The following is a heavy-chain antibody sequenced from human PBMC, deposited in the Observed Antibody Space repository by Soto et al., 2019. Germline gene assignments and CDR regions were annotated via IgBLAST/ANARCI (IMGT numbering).Heavy chain of an antibody. CDR2: ISPYTGNT. D-gene: IGHD3-16*01. Sequence: QVQLVQSGDEVKKPGASVKVSCKASGYIFVNYGIAWVRQAPRQGLEWMGWISPYTGNTHSASKVQGRLTMTTYISTSTAYMYLGSLTSDDTALYYCVMVDNYVTPTPQDVCGQGNTVTVSS. V-gene: IGHV1-18*01. J-gene: IGHJ6*02. CDR3: VMVDNYVTPTPQDV. CDR1: GYIFVNYG.